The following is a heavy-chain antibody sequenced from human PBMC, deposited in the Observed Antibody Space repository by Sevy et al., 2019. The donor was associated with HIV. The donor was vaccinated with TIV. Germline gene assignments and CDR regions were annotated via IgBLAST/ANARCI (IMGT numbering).Heavy chain of an antibody. CDR1: GFTVSNYA. V-gene: IGHV3-23*01. D-gene: IGHD1-26*01. J-gene: IGHJ4*02. CDR3: AKAPVVDWESLDY. Sequence: GGSLRLSCAASGFTVSNYAMNWVRQAPGKGLEWVSAISGRGDDTYYADSVKGRFTISRDNSKNTLYLHMNSLRAEDTAVYYCAKAPVVDWESLDYWGQGTLVTVSS. CDR2: ISGRGDDT.